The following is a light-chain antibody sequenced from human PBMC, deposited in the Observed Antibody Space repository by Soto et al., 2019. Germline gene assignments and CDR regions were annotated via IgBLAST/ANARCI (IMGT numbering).Light chain of an antibody. Sequence: EIVLTQSPATLSLSPGDRATLSCRASQSVRSDYFAWYQQKPGQPPRVILFGVSSRATGIPDRFSGSGSGTDFTLTISRLEPEDFAVYYCQHYGTSLYTFGQGTKLEIK. CDR2: GVS. CDR3: QHYGTSLYT. J-gene: IGKJ2*01. V-gene: IGKV3-20*01. CDR1: QSVRSDY.